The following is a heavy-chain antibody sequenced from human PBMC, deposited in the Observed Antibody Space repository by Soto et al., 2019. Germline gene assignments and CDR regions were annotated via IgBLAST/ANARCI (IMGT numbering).Heavy chain of an antibody. CDR3: ARVXSKQQLVLLYYYYGMDV. V-gene: IGHV1-18*04. D-gene: IGHD6-13*01. Sequence: ASVKVSCKASGYTFTSYGISWVRQAPGQGLEWMGWISAYNGNTNYAQKLQGRVTMTTDTSTSTAYMELRSLRSDDTAVYYCARVXSKQQLVLLYYYYGMDVWGQGTTVTVSS. CDR1: GYTFTSYG. CDR2: ISAYNGNT. J-gene: IGHJ6*02.